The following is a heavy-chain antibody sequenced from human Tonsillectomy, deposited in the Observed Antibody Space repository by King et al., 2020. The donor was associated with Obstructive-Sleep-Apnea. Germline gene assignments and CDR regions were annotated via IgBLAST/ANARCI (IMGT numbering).Heavy chain of an antibody. Sequence: QLQESGPGLVKPSETLSLTCAVSGYSISSGFYWGWIRQPPGKGLEWIGSIHHSGSTYYNPSLRSRVTISVDTSKNQFSLKLRSVTAPDTAVYHCARDPNSGGGSCYFDYWGQGTLVAVSS. J-gene: IGHJ4*02. CDR1: GYSISSGFY. V-gene: IGHV4-38-2*02. CDR3: ARDPNSGGGSCYFDY. CDR2: IHHSGST. D-gene: IGHD2-15*01.